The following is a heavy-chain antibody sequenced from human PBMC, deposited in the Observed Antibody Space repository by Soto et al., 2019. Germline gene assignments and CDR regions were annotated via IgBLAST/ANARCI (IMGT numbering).Heavy chain of an antibody. CDR2: LLHSGTT. CDR3: ASSSGWYRQDA. CDR1: GDSISSPKW. D-gene: IGHD6-19*01. J-gene: IGHJ3*01. V-gene: IGHV4-4*02. Sequence: QVQLQESGPGLVKPSGTLSLTCAVSGDSISSPKWWTWLRQPPGKGLEWIGDLLHSGTTNYNPPLEGHVTLSVDQPQNPFSLKRPSVIAAYTAMCYCASSSGWYRQDAWGQGTAVTSSS.